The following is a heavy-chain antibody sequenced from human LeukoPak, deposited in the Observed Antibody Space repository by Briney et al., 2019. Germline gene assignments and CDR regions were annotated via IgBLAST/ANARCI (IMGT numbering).Heavy chain of an antibody. D-gene: IGHD2-2*02. Sequence: GASVKVSCKASGFTFTTYYMHWVRQAPGQGLEWMGIISPSGGGTSYAQKYQGRVTMTSDTSTSTVYMGLSSLRSEDTAVYYCARARGNTDFDYWGQGTLVTVSS. CDR1: GFTFTTYY. V-gene: IGHV1-46*01. CDR3: ARARGNTDFDY. CDR2: ISPSGGGT. J-gene: IGHJ4*02.